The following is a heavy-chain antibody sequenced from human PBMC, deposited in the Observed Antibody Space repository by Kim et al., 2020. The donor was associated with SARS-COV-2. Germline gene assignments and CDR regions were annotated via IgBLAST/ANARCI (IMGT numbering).Heavy chain of an antibody. D-gene: IGHD3-10*01. CDR2: IRSKADSYAT. V-gene: IGHV3-73*01. CDR3: STLYGSGSSVDY. J-gene: IGHJ4*02. Sequence: VGSLRLSCAASGFTFSGSAMHWVRQASGKGLEWVGRIRSKADSYATAYAASVKGRFTVSRDDSKNMAYLQMNSLKTEDTAVYYCSTLYGSGSSVDYWGQGILVTVSS. CDR1: GFTFSGSA.